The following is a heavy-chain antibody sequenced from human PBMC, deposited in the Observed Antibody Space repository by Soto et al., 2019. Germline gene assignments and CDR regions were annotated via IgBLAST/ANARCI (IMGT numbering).Heavy chain of an antibody. CDR3: AREGITIFGVVIGPYYYYGMDV. J-gene: IGHJ6*02. CDR1: GYTFTSYG. Sequence: ASVKVSCKASGYTFTSYGISWVRQAPGQGLEWMGWISAYNGNTNYAQKLQGRVTMTTDTSTSTAYMELRSLRSDDTAVYYCAREGITIFGVVIGPYYYYGMDVWGQGTTVTVSS. V-gene: IGHV1-18*04. CDR2: ISAYNGNT. D-gene: IGHD3-3*01.